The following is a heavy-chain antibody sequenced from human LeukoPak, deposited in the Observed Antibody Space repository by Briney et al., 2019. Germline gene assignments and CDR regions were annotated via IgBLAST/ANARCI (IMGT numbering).Heavy chain of an antibody. Sequence: PSETLSLTCTVSGGSISSYYWSWIRQPPGKGPEWIGYISYSGSTNYNPSLKSRVTISVDTSRTQFSLKLSSVTAADTAVYYCARGRLGGSGSYYNVLDYWGQGTLVTVSS. J-gene: IGHJ4*02. CDR2: ISYSGST. CDR1: GGSISSYY. CDR3: ARGRLGGSGSYYNVLDY. D-gene: IGHD3-10*01. V-gene: IGHV4-59*01.